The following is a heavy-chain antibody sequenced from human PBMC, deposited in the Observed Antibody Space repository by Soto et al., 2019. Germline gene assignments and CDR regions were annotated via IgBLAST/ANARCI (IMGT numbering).Heavy chain of an antibody. V-gene: IGHV4-59*01. D-gene: IGHD3-16*01. CDR2: IFYSGST. Sequence: SETLSLTCTVSGGSISSDYWSWIRQPPGKGLEWIGFIFYSGSTSYNPSLKSRVTISIDTSEYQFSLKLNSVTAAETAVYYCARTVLNRHLFDSW. CDR3: ARTVLNRHLFDS. J-gene: IGHJ4*01. CDR1: GGSISSDY.